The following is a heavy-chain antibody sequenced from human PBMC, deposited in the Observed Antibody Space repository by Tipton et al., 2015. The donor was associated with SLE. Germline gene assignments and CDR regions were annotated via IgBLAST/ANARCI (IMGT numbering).Heavy chain of an antibody. CDR1: GFIFSSFS. CDR3: ARVQLGTTFHDVFDI. D-gene: IGHD1-7*01. Sequence: SLRLFCIASGFIFSSFSMSWVRQAPGKGLEWVSSISDSGGSTYSAGFVEGRFTISRDKSKNTMYLQMDSLRVEDTAVYYCARVQLGTTFHDVFDIWGQGTMVTVS. V-gene: IGHV3-23*01. J-gene: IGHJ3*02. CDR2: ISDSGGST.